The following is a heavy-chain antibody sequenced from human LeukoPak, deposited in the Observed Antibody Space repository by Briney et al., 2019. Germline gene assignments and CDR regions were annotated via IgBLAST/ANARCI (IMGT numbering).Heavy chain of an antibody. CDR2: ISYDGSNK. Sequence: GRSLRLSCAASGFTFSSYAMHWVRQAPGKGLEWVAVISYDGSNKYYADSVKGRFTISRDNSKNTLYQQMNSLRAEDTAVYYCARDGRGDYYDSSGRLDYWGQGTLVTVSS. V-gene: IGHV3-30-3*01. CDR1: GFTFSSYA. CDR3: ARDGRGDYYDSSGRLDY. D-gene: IGHD3-22*01. J-gene: IGHJ4*02.